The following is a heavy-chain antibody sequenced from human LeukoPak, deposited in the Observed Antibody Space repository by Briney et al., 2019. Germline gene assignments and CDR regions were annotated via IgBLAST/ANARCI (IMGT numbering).Heavy chain of an antibody. CDR3: ARDRGIVGAVDY. CDR1: GYTFTGYY. CDR2: ISAYNGNT. J-gene: IGHJ4*02. D-gene: IGHD1-26*01. V-gene: IGHV1-18*04. Sequence: GASVKVSCKASGYTFTGYYMHWVRQAPGQGLEWMGWISAYNGNTNYAQKLQGRVTMTTDTSTSTAYMELRSLRSDDTAVYYCARDRGIVGAVDYWGQGTLVTVSS.